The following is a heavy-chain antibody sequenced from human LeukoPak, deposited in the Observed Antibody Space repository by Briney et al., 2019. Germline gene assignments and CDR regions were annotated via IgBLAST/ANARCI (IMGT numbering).Heavy chain of an antibody. V-gene: IGHV4-59*01. CDR2: IYYSGST. D-gene: IGHD2-21*01. Sequence: SETLSLTCTVSGGSISTYYWTWIRQPPGKGLEWIGYIYYSGSTNYNPSLKSRVTISVDTSKNQFSLKLTSLTAADTAVYYCAKGGKGFPLGLRLDSWGQGTLVSVSS. CDR1: GGSISTYY. J-gene: IGHJ4*02. CDR3: AKGGKGFPLGLRLDS.